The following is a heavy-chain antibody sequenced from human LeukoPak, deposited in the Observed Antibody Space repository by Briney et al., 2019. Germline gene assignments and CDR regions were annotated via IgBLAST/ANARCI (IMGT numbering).Heavy chain of an antibody. CDR3: ARGIGISAGYYFYYMDV. CDR1: GGSISSGSSY. Sequence: SETLSLTCTVPGGSISSGSSYWSWIRQPAGKGLEWIGRLHTSGTTKYNPSLKSRVTISGDTSKNQFSLKLSSVTAADTAVYFCARGIGISAGYYFYYMDVWGKGTPVTVSS. V-gene: IGHV4-61*02. CDR2: LHTSGTT. J-gene: IGHJ6*03.